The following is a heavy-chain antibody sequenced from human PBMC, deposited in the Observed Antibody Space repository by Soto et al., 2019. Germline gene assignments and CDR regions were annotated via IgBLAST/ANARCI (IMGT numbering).Heavy chain of an antibody. D-gene: IGHD5-12*01. CDR3: AKGGAIVATGTRVYLYYPMGA. CDR2: INPNSGDT. J-gene: IGHJ6*02. V-gene: IGHV1-2*02. CDR1: GYTFTGYY. Sequence: ASVKVSCKASGYTFTGYYVHWVRQAPGQGLEWMGWINPNSGDTYLAQRFQGRVTMNRDTSIGTAYMELRGLTSDDTAEYYCAKGGAIVATGTRVYLYYPMGAWGQGTKVTVYS.